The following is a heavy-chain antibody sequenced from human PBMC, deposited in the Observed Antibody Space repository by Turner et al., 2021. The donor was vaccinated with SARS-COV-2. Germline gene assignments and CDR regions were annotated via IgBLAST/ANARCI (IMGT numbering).Heavy chain of an antibody. D-gene: IGHD3-22*01. V-gene: IGHV1-69*04. Sequence: QVQLVQSGAEVKTPGSSVKFPCKASGGTFSSYAINWVRQAPGQGVEWMGRIIPILGIANYAQKFQGRVTITADKSTSTAYMELSSLRSEDTAVYYCARAKFYYYDSSGYQYYFDYWGQGTLVTVSS. CDR1: GGTFSSYA. J-gene: IGHJ4*02. CDR2: IIPILGIA. CDR3: ARAKFYYYDSSGYQYYFDY.